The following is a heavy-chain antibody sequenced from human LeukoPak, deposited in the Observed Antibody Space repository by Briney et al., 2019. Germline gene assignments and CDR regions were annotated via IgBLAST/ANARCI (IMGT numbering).Heavy chain of an antibody. V-gene: IGHV1-69*05. D-gene: IGHD1/OR15-1a*01. CDR3: ATDEQARFSPFDY. Sequence: SVKVSCKASGGTFSKYAISWVRQAPGQGHEWMGRIIPMFGIEDFAQQFQGRVTITTDESTSTAYLELSSLRSEDTAMYYCATDEQARFSPFDYWGQGTLITVSS. CDR2: IIPMFGIE. CDR1: GGTFSKYA. J-gene: IGHJ4*02.